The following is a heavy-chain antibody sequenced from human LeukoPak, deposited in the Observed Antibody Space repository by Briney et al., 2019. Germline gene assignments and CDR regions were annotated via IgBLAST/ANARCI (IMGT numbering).Heavy chain of an antibody. Sequence: GGTLRLSCTTSGFNFSIYPMTWVRQAPGKGLEWVSAISGSGGSTYYADSVKGRFTISRDNSKNTLYLQMNSLRAEDTAVYYCAGGPSGYHNTGGQGTLVTVSS. CDR1: GFNFSIYP. CDR2: ISGSGGST. V-gene: IGHV3-23*01. CDR3: AGGPSGYHNT. J-gene: IGHJ4*02. D-gene: IGHD5-12*01.